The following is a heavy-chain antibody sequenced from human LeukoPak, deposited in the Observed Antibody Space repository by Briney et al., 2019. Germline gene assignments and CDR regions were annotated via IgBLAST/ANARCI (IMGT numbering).Heavy chain of an antibody. CDR2: INPSGGST. CDR1: GYTFTSYY. V-gene: IGHV1-46*01. Sequence: ASVKVSCKASGYTFTSYYMHWVRQAPGQGLEWMGIINPSGGSTSYAQKFQGRVTMTRDTSTSTVYMELSSLRSEDTAVYYCARTTRYCSSTSCFPDYWGQGTLVTVSS. D-gene: IGHD2-2*01. J-gene: IGHJ4*02. CDR3: ARTTRYCSSTSCFPDY.